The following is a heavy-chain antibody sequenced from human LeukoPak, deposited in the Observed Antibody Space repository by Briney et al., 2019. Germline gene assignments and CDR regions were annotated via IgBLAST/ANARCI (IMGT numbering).Heavy chain of an antibody. CDR3: AVLDSSGYYPIDY. J-gene: IGHJ4*02. D-gene: IGHD3-22*01. CDR2: INPNSGGT. Sequence: APVKVSCKASGYTFTGYYMHWVRQAPGQGLEWMGRINPNSGGTNYAQKFQGRVTMTRDTSISTAYMELSRLRSDDTAVYYCAVLDSSGYYPIDYWGQGTLVTVSS. V-gene: IGHV1-2*06. CDR1: GYTFTGYY.